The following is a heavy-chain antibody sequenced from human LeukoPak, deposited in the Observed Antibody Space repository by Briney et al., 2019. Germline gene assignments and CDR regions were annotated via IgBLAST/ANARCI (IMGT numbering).Heavy chain of an antibody. Sequence: ASVKVSCKASGYTFTGYYMHWVRQATGQGLEWMGWINPNSGGTNYAQKFQGRVTMTRDTSISTAYMELSRLRSDDTAVYYCVGYYYDSSGYPLGRGYFDYWGQGTLVTVSS. CDR1: GYTFTGYY. CDR3: VGYYYDSSGYPLGRGYFDY. J-gene: IGHJ4*02. CDR2: INPNSGGT. D-gene: IGHD3-22*01. V-gene: IGHV1-2*02.